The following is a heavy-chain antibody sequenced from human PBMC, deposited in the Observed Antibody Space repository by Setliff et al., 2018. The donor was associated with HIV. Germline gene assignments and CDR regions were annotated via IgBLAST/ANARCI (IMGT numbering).Heavy chain of an antibody. CDR3: ARVFPVVTAEDNRFDP. J-gene: IGHJ5*02. D-gene: IGHD2-21*02. Sequence: SETLSLTCTVSGGSVDIYHLIWIRQPPGKGLECIGYIYASDTTHYNPSLEGRVTIYRDASKNQISLKLRSVTAADTAVYYCARVFPVVTAEDNRFDPWGQGTLVTVS. CDR1: GGSVDIYH. CDR2: IYASDTT. V-gene: IGHV4-4*08.